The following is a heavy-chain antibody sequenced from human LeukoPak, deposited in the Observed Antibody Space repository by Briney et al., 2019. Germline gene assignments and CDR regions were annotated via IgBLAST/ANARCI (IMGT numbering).Heavy chain of an antibody. CDR3: ARESAGGDYEGYFDY. V-gene: IGHV4-39*07. Sequence: SETLSLTCTVSGGSISSSSYYWGWIRQPPGNGLEWIGSIHYSGSTNYNPSLKSRVTMSVDTSKNQFSLKLSSVTAADTAVYYCARESAGGDYEGYFDYWGQGTLVTVSS. J-gene: IGHJ4*02. CDR1: GGSISSSSYY. D-gene: IGHD4-17*01. CDR2: IHYSGST.